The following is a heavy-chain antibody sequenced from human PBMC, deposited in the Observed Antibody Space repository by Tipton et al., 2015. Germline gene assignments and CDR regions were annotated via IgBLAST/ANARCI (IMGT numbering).Heavy chain of an antibody. J-gene: IGHJ6*02. CDR2: IQYSGST. D-gene: IGHD5-24*01. V-gene: IGHV4-59*01. Sequence: TLSLTCTVSNDSISKYYWSWIRQPPGKELEWIGYIQYSGSTNYNPSLKSRVTISTDTSKNQFFLNLTSVTAADTAVYFCARDLEHGMDVWGQGTTVTVS. CDR1: NDSISKYY. CDR3: ARDLEHGMDV.